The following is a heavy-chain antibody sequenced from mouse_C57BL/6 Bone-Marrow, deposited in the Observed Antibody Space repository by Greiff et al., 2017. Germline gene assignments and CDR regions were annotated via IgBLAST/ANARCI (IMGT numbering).Heavy chain of an antibody. CDR3: AILYDGYSPYYYAMDY. V-gene: IGHV14-2*01. J-gene: IGHJ4*01. Sequence: VQLKQSGAELVKPGASVKLSCTASGFNIKDYYMHWVKQRTEQGLEWIGRIDPEDGETKYAPKFQGKATITADTSSNTAYLQLSSLTSEDTAVYYCAILYDGYSPYYYAMDYWGQGTSVTVSS. CDR1: GFNIKDYY. D-gene: IGHD2-3*01. CDR2: IDPEDGET.